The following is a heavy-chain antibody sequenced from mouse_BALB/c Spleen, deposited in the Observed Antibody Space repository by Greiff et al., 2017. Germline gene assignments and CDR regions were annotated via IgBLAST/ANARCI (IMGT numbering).Heavy chain of an antibody. CDR1: GFTFSSYA. Sequence: EVMLVESGGGLVKPGGSLKLSCAASGFTFSSYAMSWVRQSPEKRLEWVAEISSGGSYTYYPDTVTGRFTISRDNAKNTLYLEMSSLRSEDTAMYYCARDQSWFAYWGQGTLVTVSA. V-gene: IGHV5-9-4*01. CDR3: ARDQSWFAY. CDR2: ISSGGSYT. J-gene: IGHJ3*01.